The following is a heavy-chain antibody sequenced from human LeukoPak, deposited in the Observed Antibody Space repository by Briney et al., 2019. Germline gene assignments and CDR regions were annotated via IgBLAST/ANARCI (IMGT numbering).Heavy chain of an antibody. CDR1: GGSISSYY. CDR2: IHYSGST. CDR3: ARLLNRAFDF. J-gene: IGHJ4*02. V-gene: IGHV4-59*12. D-gene: IGHD2/OR15-2a*01. Sequence: SETLSLTCSVSGGSISSYYWSWIRQPPGKGLECIGYIHYSGSTNYNPSLKSRVTISVDTSKNQFSLKLSSVTAADTAVYYCARLLNRAFDFWGQGTLVTVSS.